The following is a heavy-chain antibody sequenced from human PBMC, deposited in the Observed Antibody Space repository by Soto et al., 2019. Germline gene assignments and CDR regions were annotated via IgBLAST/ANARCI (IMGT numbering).Heavy chain of an antibody. CDR1: GYTFPSYG. V-gene: IGHV1-18*04. Sequence: GASVKVSCNASGYTFPSYGISWVRQAPGQGLEWMGWISAYNGNTNYAQKLQGRVTMTADTSTSTAYMELRSLRSDDTAVYYCARGNFWSGLHYYGMDVWGQGTTVTVSS. D-gene: IGHD3-3*01. CDR3: ARGNFWSGLHYYGMDV. CDR2: ISAYNGNT. J-gene: IGHJ6*02.